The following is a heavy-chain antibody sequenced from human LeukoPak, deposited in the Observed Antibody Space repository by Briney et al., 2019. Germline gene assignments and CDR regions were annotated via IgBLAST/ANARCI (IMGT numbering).Heavy chain of an antibody. D-gene: IGHD2-2*01. CDR2: IYYSGST. V-gene: IGHV4-59*08. Sequence: PSETLSLTCTVSGGSISSYYWSWLRQPPGKGLEWIGYIYYSGSTNYNPSLKSRVTISVDTSENQFSLKLSSVTAADTAVYYCARAVVVPAAKGGYYYYYYGMDVWGQGTTVTVSS. CDR3: ARAVVVPAAKGGYYYYYYGMDV. J-gene: IGHJ6*02. CDR1: GGSISSYY.